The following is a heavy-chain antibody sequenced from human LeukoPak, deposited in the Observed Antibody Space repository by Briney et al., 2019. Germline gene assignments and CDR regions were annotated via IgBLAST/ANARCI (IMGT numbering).Heavy chain of an antibody. V-gene: IGHV3-43D*04. Sequence: QTGGSLRLSCAASGFTFDDYAMHWVRQAPGKGLEWVSLISWDGGSTYYADSVKGRFTISRDNSKNYLYLQMNSLRAEDTALYSCAKVHSYDNNGYYDYWGQGTLVTVSS. J-gene: IGHJ4*02. CDR3: AKVHSYDNNGYYDY. CDR1: GFTFDDYA. D-gene: IGHD3-22*01. CDR2: ISWDGGST.